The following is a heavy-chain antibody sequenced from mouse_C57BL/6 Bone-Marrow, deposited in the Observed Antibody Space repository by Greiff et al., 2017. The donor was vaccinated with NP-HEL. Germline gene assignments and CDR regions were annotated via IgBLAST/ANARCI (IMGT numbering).Heavy chain of an antibody. V-gene: IGHV1-15*01. D-gene: IGHD1-1*01. CDR3: TRDDYYGIYYAMDY. Sequence: QVQLKESGAELVRPGASVTLSCKASGYTFTDYEMHWVKQTPVHGLEWIGAIDPETGGTAYNQKFKGKAILTADKSSSTAYMELRSLTSEDSAVYYCTRDDYYGIYYAMDYWGQGTSVTVSS. CDR2: IDPETGGT. CDR1: GYTFTDYE. J-gene: IGHJ4*01.